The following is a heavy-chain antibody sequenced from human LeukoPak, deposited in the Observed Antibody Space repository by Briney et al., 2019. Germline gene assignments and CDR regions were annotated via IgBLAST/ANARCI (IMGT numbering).Heavy chain of an antibody. CDR3: ARFLNYDSSGYYFGWSQDDY. CDR2: ISAYNGNT. J-gene: IGHJ4*02. D-gene: IGHD3-22*01. CDR1: GYTFTSYG. V-gene: IGHV1-18*01. Sequence: ASVKVSCKASGYTFTSYGISWVRQAPGQGLEWMGWISAYNGNTNYAQKLQGRVTITTDTSTSTAYVELRSLRSDDTAVYYCARFLNYDSSGYYFGWSQDDYWGQGTLVTVSS.